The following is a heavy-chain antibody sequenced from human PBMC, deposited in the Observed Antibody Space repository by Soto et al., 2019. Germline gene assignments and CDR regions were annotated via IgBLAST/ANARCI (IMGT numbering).Heavy chain of an antibody. CDR1: GGSISSYY. V-gene: IGHV4-59*01. Sequence: SETLSLTCTVSGGSISSYYWSWIRQPPGKGLEWIGYIYYSGSTNYNPSLKSRVTISVDTSKNQFSLKLSSVTAADTAVYYCASGYGDFDYWGQGTLVTVSS. J-gene: IGHJ4*02. CDR2: IYYSGST. D-gene: IGHD4-17*01. CDR3: ASGYGDFDY.